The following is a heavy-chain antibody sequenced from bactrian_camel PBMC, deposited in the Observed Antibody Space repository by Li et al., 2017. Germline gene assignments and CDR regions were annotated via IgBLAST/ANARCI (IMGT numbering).Heavy chain of an antibody. J-gene: IGHJ6*01. D-gene: IGHD7*01. CDR2: ISSDGRT. CDR1: EYTYC. V-gene: IGHV3S53*01. Sequence: HVQLVESGGGSVQSGGSLRLSCAASEYTYCMAWFRQAPGKRCELVASISSDGRTYYTDSVKGRFTIYEDNAKTAVHLQMRDLKPEDTASYYCAARRGACGAEWWLFGYRGQGTQVTVS. CDR3: AARRGACGAEWWLFGY.